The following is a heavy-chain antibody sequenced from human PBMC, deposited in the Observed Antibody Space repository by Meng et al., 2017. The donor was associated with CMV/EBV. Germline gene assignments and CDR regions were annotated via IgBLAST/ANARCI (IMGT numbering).Heavy chain of an antibody. CDR1: GFTFSSYS. J-gene: IGHJ6*02. D-gene: IGHD3-16*01. Sequence: GESLKISCAASGFTFSSYSMNWVRQAPGKGLEWVSSISSSSSYIYYADSVKGRSTISRDNAKNSLYLQMNSLRAEDTAVYYCARALRPIDGAPYGMDVWGQGTTVTVSS. V-gene: IGHV3-21*01. CDR3: ARALRPIDGAPYGMDV. CDR2: ISSSSSYI.